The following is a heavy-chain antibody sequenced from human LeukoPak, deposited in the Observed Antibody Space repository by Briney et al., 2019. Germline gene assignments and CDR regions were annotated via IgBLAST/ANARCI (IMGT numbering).Heavy chain of an antibody. J-gene: IGHJ6*02. D-gene: IGHD6-13*01. V-gene: IGHV3-11*01. CDR2: ISSSGSTI. CDR3: ARDPRWYRNYYGMDV. Sequence: PGGSLRLSCAASGFTFSDSYMSWIRQAPGKGLEWISYISSSGSTIYYADSVKGRFTISRDNAKNSLYLQMNSLSADDTALYYCARDPRWYRNYYGMDVWGQGTTVTVSS. CDR1: GFTFSDSY.